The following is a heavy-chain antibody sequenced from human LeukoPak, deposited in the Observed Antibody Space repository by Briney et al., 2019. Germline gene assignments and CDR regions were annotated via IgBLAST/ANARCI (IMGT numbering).Heavy chain of an antibody. D-gene: IGHD6-19*01. J-gene: IGHJ6*03. CDR1: GGSISSGRYY. Sequence: SGTLSLTCTVSGGSISSGRYYWSWIRQPAGKGLEWIGRIYNSGSTNYNPSLKSRVTISEDTSKNQFSLKLSSVTAADTAVYYCARDLSAIAVSGIDYYYYYMDVWGKGTTVTVSS. V-gene: IGHV4-61*02. CDR3: ARDLSAIAVSGIDYYYYYMDV. CDR2: IYNSGST.